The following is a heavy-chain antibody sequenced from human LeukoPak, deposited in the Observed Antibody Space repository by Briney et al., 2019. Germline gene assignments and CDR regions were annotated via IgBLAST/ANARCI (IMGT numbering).Heavy chain of an antibody. J-gene: IGHJ4*02. V-gene: IGHV3-48*02. CDR2: ISTSSTI. CDR3: ARAFDD. Sequence: GGSLRLSCAAAGFTFSSYDMNRVGPAPGKGLEWVSHISTSSTIYFADSVKGRFTISRDNARNSLYLQMNSLSDEDTAIYYCARAFDDWSQGTLVTVSS. CDR1: GFTFSSYD.